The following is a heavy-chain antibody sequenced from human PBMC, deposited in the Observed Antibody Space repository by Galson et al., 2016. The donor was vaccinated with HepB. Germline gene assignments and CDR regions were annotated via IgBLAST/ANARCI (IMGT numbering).Heavy chain of an antibody. Sequence: TLSLTCGVSGDSITSGSYYWNWIRQPAGKGLEWIGRIYSSGTTSYNASLMSRVTMSVDTSKNEFSLRLTSLSAADTAVYDCAREPYFYGSGRTGWFDPWGQGTLVTVSS. CDR1: GDSITSGSYY. J-gene: IGHJ5*02. D-gene: IGHD3-10*01. CDR3: AREPYFYGSGRTGWFDP. CDR2: IYSSGTT. V-gene: IGHV4-61*02.